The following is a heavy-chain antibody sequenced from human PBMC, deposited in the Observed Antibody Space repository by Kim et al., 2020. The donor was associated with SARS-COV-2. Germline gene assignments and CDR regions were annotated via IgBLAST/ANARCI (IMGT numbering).Heavy chain of an antibody. J-gene: IGHJ6*02. V-gene: IGHV3-21*01. CDR3: ARDGDFDWLIRV. CDR1: GFTFSSYS. CDR2: ISSSSSYI. Sequence: GGSLRLSCAASGFTFSSYSMNWVRKAPGKGLEWVSSISSSSSYIYYADSVKGRFTISRDNAKNSLYLQMNSLRAEDTAVYYCARDGDFDWLIRVRGQGTTVTVSS. D-gene: IGHD3-9*01.